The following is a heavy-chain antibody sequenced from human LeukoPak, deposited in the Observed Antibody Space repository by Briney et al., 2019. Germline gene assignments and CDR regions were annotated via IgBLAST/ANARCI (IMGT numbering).Heavy chain of an antibody. Sequence: GESLKISCKGSGYSFTSYWIGWVRQMPGKGLAWMGIIYPGDSDTRYSPSFQGQVTISADKSISTAYLQWSSLKASDTAMYYCARACSSTSCYEEDYYGMDVWGKGTTVTVSS. D-gene: IGHD2-2*01. CDR1: GYSFTSYW. V-gene: IGHV5-51*01. CDR2: IYPGDSDT. CDR3: ARACSSTSCYEEDYYGMDV. J-gene: IGHJ6*04.